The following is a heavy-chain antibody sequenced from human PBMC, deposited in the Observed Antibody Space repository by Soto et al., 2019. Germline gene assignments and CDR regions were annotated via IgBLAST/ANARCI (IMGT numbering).Heavy chain of an antibody. Sequence: SETLSLTCTVSGGSISSYYWSWIRQPPGKGLEWIGYIYYSGSTNYNPSLKSRVTISVDTSKNQFSLKLSSVTAADTAVYYCARDIGGEFDYWGQGTLVTVSS. D-gene: IGHD3-10*01. CDR1: GGSISSYY. CDR2: IYYSGST. J-gene: IGHJ4*02. CDR3: ARDIGGEFDY. V-gene: IGHV4-59*01.